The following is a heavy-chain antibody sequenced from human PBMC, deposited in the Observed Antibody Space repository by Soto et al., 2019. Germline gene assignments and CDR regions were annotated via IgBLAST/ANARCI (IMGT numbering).Heavy chain of an antibody. CDR1: GGSISSGGYY. J-gene: IGHJ5*02. CDR2: IYYSGST. Sequence: SETLSLTCTVSGGSISSGGYYWSWIRQHPGKGLEWIGYIYYSGSTYYNPSLKSRVTISVDTSKNQFSLKLSSVTAADTAVYYCARSIVVVPAAIGTPYNWFDPWGQGTLVTSPQ. V-gene: IGHV4-31*03. CDR3: ARSIVVVPAAIGTPYNWFDP. D-gene: IGHD2-2*01.